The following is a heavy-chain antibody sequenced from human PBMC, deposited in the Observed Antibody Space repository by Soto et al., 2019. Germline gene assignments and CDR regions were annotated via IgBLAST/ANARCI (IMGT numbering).Heavy chain of an antibody. D-gene: IGHD6-19*01. CDR2: ISSSSSYI. Sequence: EVQLVESGGGLVKPGGSLRLSCAASGFTFSSYSMNWVRQAPGKGLGWVSSISSSSSYIYYADSVKGRFTISRDNAKNSLYLQMNSLRAEDTAVYYCAREGIAVAGYYFDYWGQGTLVTVSS. V-gene: IGHV3-21*01. CDR3: AREGIAVAGYYFDY. CDR1: GFTFSSYS. J-gene: IGHJ4*02.